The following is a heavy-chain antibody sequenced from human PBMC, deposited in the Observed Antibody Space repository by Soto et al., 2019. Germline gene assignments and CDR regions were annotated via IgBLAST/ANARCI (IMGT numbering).Heavy chain of an antibody. CDR2: TYYRSKWYN. CDR1: GGSVSSNSAA. CDR3: AREVDYGENWFDP. V-gene: IGHV6-1*01. J-gene: IGHJ5*02. D-gene: IGHD4-17*01. Sequence: PSQTLSLTCAISGGSVSSNSAAWNWIRQSPSRGLEWLGRTYYRSKWYNEYALSVKSRITINPDTSKNQFSLKLSSVTAADTAVYYCAREVDYGENWFDPWGQGTLVTVSS.